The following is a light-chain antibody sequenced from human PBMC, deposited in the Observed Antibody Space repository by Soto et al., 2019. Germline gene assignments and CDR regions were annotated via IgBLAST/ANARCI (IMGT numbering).Light chain of an antibody. V-gene: IGKV1-39*01. CDR2: AAS. Sequence: DIQMTQSPSSLSASVGDRVTITCRASQSISSYLNWYQQKPGKAPKLLIYAASSLQSGVPSRFSGSGSGTDFTLTISSLQPEDFATYYGQQSYNSLWTFGQGTKVEVK. J-gene: IGKJ1*01. CDR3: QQSYNSLWT. CDR1: QSISSY.